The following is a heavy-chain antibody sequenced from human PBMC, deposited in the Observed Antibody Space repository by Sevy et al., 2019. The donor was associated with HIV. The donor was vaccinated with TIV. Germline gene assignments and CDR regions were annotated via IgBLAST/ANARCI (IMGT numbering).Heavy chain of an antibody. J-gene: IGHJ6*02. CDR1: GYTFTGYS. D-gene: IGHD4-17*01. CDR3: ARDPPPTVTTTAGYGMDV. V-gene: IGHV1-2*02. Sequence: ASLKVSCKASGYTFTGYSIHWVRQAPGQGLEWMGWINPDSGGTNYAQKFQGRVTMTRDTSITTAFMELSRLRSDDTAVYYCARDPPPTVTTTAGYGMDVWGQGTTVTVSS. CDR2: INPDSGGT.